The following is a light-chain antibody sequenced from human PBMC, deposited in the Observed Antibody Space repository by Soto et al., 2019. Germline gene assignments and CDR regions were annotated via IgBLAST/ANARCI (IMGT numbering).Light chain of an antibody. Sequence: QSALTQPASVSGSPGQSITISCTGTSSDVGSYNLVSWYQQHPGKAPKLMIYEGSKRPSGVPDRFSGSKSGNTASLTVSGLQAEDEADYYCSSYAGRNNFYVFGTGTKLTVL. V-gene: IGLV2-23*01. J-gene: IGLJ1*01. CDR2: EGS. CDR1: SSDVGSYNL. CDR3: SSYAGRNNFYV.